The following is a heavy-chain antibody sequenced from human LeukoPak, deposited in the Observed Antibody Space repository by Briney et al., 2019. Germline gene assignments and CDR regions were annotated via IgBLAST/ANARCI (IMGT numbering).Heavy chain of an antibody. D-gene: IGHD2-2*02. CDR2: INHSGST. V-gene: IGHV4-34*01. J-gene: IGHJ3*02. CDR3: ARIPVVPAAILYPDAFDI. CDR1: GGSFSGYY. Sequence: SETLSLTCAVYGGSFSGYYWSWLRQPPGKGREWIGEINHSGSTIYNPSLKSRVTISVDTSKTQFSLKLSSVTAADTAVYYCARIPVVPAAILYPDAFDIWGQGTMVTVSS.